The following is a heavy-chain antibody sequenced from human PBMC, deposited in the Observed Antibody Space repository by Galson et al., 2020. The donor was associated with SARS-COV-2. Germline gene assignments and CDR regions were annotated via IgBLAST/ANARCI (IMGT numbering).Heavy chain of an antibody. Sequence: ESGPTLVKPTQTLTLTCTFSGFSLSTSGMCVSWIRQPPGKALEWLARIDWDDDNYYSTSLKTRPTISKDTSKNQVVLTMTNMDPVDTATYYCARSSGYSSGWFLGGGMDVCGQGTTVTVSS. CDR1: GFSLSTSGMC. V-gene: IGHV2-70*11. J-gene: IGHJ6*02. D-gene: IGHD6-13*01. CDR2: IDWDDDN. CDR3: ARSSGYSSGWFLGGGMDV.